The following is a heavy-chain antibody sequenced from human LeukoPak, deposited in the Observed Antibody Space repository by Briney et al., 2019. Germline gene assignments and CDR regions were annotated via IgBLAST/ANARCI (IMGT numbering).Heavy chain of an antibody. D-gene: IGHD6-13*01. CDR2: INHSGST. CDR3: ARGSSSWYGAFTDY. J-gene: IGHJ4*02. V-gene: IGHV4-34*01. Sequence: SETLSLTCAVYGGSFSGYYWSWIRQPPGKGLEWIGEINHSGSTNYNPSLKSRVTISVDTSKNQFSLKLSSVTAADTAVYYCARGSSSWYGAFTDYWGQGTLVTVSS. CDR1: GGSFSGYY.